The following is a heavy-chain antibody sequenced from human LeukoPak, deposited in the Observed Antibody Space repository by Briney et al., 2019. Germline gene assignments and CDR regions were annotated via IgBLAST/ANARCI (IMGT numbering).Heavy chain of an antibody. D-gene: IGHD1-1*01. CDR2: IKQDGGEK. J-gene: IGHJ4*02. Sequence: GGSLRLSCAASGFTFSSYWMTWVRQAPGKGLEWVANIKQDGGEKYYVDSVKGRFTISRDNSKNSLFVQMNSLRAEDTAVYFCAKSRSGSANWALQIFDNWGQGTLVTVSS. V-gene: IGHV3-7*03. CDR3: AKSRSGSANWALQIFDN. CDR1: GFTFSSYW.